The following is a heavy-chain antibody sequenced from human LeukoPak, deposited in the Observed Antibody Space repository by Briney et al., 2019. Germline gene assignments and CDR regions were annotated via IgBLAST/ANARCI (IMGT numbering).Heavy chain of an antibody. Sequence: PGGSLRLSCAASGFTFSTYSMSWVRQAPGKGLEWISDINSRSSAIYYADSVKGRFTISRDNAKNSLYLQMNSLRAEDTAVYYCVKGVGHFDFWSGYSRWGQRTLVTISS. J-gene: IGHJ4*02. V-gene: IGHV3-48*04. CDR3: VKGVGHFDFWSGYSR. CDR2: INSRSSAI. D-gene: IGHD3-3*01. CDR1: GFTFSTYS.